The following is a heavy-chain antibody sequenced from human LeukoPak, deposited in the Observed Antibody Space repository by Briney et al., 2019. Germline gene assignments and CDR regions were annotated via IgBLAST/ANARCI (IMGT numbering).Heavy chain of an antibody. J-gene: IGHJ4*02. CDR2: ISWNSDSI. D-gene: IGHD3-3*01. V-gene: IGHV3-9*03. Sequence: GGSLRLSCAASGFIFDDYAMHWVRQTPGKGLEWVSGISWNSDSIVYADSVKDRFTISRDNAKNSLYLQMNSLRSEDMALYYCVKDKTDFWSGYFDYWGQGTLVTVSS. CDR3: VKDKTDFWSGYFDY. CDR1: GFIFDDYA.